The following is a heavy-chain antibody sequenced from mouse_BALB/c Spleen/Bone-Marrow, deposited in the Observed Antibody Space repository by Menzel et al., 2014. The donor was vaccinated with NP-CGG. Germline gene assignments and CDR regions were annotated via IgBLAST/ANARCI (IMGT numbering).Heavy chain of an antibody. D-gene: IGHD1-1*01. J-gene: IGHJ3*01. Sequence: VKLVESGPGLVAPSQSLPITCTVSGFSLTSYGVHWVRQPPGKGLEWLGVIWAGGSTNYNSALMSRLSISKDNSKSQVFLKMNSLQTDDAAMYYCAREGGYYYGSRVAWFAYWGQGTLVTVSA. CDR3: AREGGYYYGSRVAWFAY. CDR2: IWAGGST. V-gene: IGHV2-9*02. CDR1: GFSLTSYG.